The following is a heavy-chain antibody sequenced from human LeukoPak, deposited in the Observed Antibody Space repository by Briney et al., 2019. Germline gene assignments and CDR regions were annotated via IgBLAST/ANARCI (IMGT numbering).Heavy chain of an antibody. CDR3: ATTIAVAGTILDDAFDI. D-gene: IGHD6-19*01. CDR2: IYSGGST. Sequence: GGSLRLSCAASGFTVSSYYMSWVRQAPGKGLEWVSVIYSGGSTYYADSVKGRFTISRDNSKNKLYLQMNSLRAEDTAVYYCATTIAVAGTILDDAFDIWGQGTMVTVSS. V-gene: IGHV3-53*01. CDR1: GFTVSSYY. J-gene: IGHJ3*02.